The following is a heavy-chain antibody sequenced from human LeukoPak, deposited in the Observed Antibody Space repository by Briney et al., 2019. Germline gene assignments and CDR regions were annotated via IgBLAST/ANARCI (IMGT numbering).Heavy chain of an antibody. V-gene: IGHV4-59*01. CDR3: ARDKSRTTGFDP. D-gene: IGHD1-7*01. CDR1: GGSISSYY. CDR2: IYYSGST. J-gene: IGHJ5*02. Sequence: SSETLSLTCTVSGGSISSYYWSWIRQPPGKGLEWIGYIYYSGSTNYKPSLKSRVTISVDTSKNQFSLKLSSVTAADTAVYYCARDKSRTTGFDPWGQGTLVTVSS.